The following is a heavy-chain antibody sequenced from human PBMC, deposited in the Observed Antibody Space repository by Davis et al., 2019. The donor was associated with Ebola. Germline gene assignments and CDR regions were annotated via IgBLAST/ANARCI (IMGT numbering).Heavy chain of an antibody. CDR1: RYISYG. D-gene: IGHD6-6*01. V-gene: IGHV1-2*06. CDR2: IIPNLAGT. Sequence: ASVPVSRMASRYISYGPSWVRQAAGHGLEWMGRIIPNLAGTRLAQEFQGRVTMTIDTSMNIVYLELNNLRADDTAIYYCAIIRPTTSYYYGIDVWGQGTTVTVSS. J-gene: IGHJ6*02. CDR3: AIIRPTTSYYYGIDV.